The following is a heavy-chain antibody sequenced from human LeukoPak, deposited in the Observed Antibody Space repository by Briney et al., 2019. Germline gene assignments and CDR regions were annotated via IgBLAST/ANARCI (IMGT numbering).Heavy chain of an antibody. CDR3: AKRGVVIRVILVGFHKEAYYFDS. CDR2: IISSGSTI. D-gene: IGHD3-22*01. Sequence: GGTLRLSCAASGFTFSDYYMSWIRQAPGKGLEWVSYIISSGSTIYYAASVKGRFTISRDNAKNSLYLQMNSLRAEETAVYFCAKRGVVIRVILVGFHKEAYYFDSWGQGALVTVSS. J-gene: IGHJ4*02. V-gene: IGHV3-11*01. CDR1: GFTFSDYY.